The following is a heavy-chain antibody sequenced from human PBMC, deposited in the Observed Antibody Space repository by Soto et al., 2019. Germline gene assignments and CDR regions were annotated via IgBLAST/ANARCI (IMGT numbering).Heavy chain of an antibody. CDR3: AKSTVVRGTDYYYFYYMDV. Sequence: HPGGPLRLSCAAAGFTFRNYAMSWVRQAPGKGLEWVSGISGSGGSTFYVDSVKGRFTISRDNSKNTLSLQMNSLRAEDTAVYHCAKSTVVRGTDYYYFYYMDVWGKGTTVTVSS. CDR2: ISGSGGST. J-gene: IGHJ6*03. V-gene: IGHV3-23*01. D-gene: IGHD3-10*01. CDR1: GFTFRNYA.